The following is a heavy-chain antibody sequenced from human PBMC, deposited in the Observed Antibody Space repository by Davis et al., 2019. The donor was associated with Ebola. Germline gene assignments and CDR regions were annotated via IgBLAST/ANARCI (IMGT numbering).Heavy chain of an antibody. CDR3: ARLGGIAVADWFDP. CDR1: GYTFTSYY. Sequence: ASVKVSCKASGYTFTSYYMHWVRQAPGQGLEWMGIINPSGGSTSYAQKFQGRVTMTRDTSTSTAYMELRSLRSDDTAVYYCARLGGIAVADWFDPWGQGTLVTVSS. CDR2: INPSGGST. J-gene: IGHJ5*02. V-gene: IGHV1-46*01. D-gene: IGHD6-19*01.